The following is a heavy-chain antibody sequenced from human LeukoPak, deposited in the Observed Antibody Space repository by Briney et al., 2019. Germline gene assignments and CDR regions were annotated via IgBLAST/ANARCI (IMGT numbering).Heavy chain of an antibody. Sequence: PGGSLRLSCAASGFTFSTYSINWVRRAPGKGLEWVSSISSSSSYIYYYADSVKGRFTISRDNAKNSLYLQMNSLRAEDTAVYYCARFRRLDYGDPNYFDFWGQGTLVTVSS. D-gene: IGHD4-17*01. CDR2: ISSSSSYI. J-gene: IGHJ4*02. CDR3: ARFRRLDYGDPNYFDF. CDR1: GFTFSTYS. V-gene: IGHV3-21*01.